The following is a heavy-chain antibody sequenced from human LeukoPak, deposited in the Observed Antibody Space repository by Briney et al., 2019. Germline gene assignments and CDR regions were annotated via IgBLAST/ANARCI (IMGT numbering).Heavy chain of an antibody. D-gene: IGHD2-15*01. J-gene: IGHJ6*03. V-gene: IGHV3-53*01. Sequence: PGGSLRLSCAASGFTVSSNYMSWVRQAPGKGLEWVSVIYSGGSTYYADSVKGRFTISRDNSKNTLYLQMNSLRAEDTAVYYCARDSYCSGGSCYGKVYYMDVWGKGTTVTVSS. CDR3: ARDSYCSGGSCYGKVYYMDV. CDR1: GFTVSSNY. CDR2: IYSGGST.